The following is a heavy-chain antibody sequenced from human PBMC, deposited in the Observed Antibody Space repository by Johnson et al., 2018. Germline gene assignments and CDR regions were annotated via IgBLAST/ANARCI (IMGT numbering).Heavy chain of an antibody. V-gene: IGHV3-74*01. D-gene: IGHD1-26*01. CDR2: INSDGTT. Sequence: VQLQESGGGLVQPGGSLRLSCAASGFTFSNYWMHWVRQAPGKGLVWVSHINSDGTTIYADSVKGRFTISRDNAKNTLDLQMNSLRAEDTAVYYCTTALSYYGYYYYKDGWGKGTTVTVSS. J-gene: IGHJ6*03. CDR3: TTALSYYGYYYYKDG. CDR1: GFTFSNYW.